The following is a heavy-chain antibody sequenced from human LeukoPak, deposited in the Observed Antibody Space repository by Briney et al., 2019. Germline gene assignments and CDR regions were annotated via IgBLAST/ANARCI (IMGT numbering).Heavy chain of an antibody. D-gene: IGHD3-3*01. J-gene: IGHJ4*02. CDR2: ISYDGSNK. CDR1: GFTFSSYG. CDR3: AREYYDFWSGYRSEHFDY. V-gene: IGHV3-30*03. Sequence: GGSLRLSCAASGFTFSSYGMHWVRQAPGKGLEWVAVISYDGSNKYYADSVKGRFTISRDNSKNTLYLQMNSLRAEDTAVYYCAREYYDFWSGYRSEHFDYWGQGTLVTVSS.